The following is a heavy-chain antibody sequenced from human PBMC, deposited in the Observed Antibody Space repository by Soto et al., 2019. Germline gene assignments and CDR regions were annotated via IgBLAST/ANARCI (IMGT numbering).Heavy chain of an antibody. CDR2: INAGNGNT. D-gene: IGHD2-21*02. CDR3: AMSIVVVTALDS. J-gene: IGHJ4*02. V-gene: IGHV1-3*05. Sequence: QVQLVQSGAEEKKPGASVKVSCKASGYTFTSYAMHWVRQAPGQRLEWMGWINAGNGNTKYSQKFQGRVTITRDTSAITAYMELSSLRSEDTAVYYCAMSIVVVTALDSWGPGTLVTVSS. CDR1: GYTFTSYA.